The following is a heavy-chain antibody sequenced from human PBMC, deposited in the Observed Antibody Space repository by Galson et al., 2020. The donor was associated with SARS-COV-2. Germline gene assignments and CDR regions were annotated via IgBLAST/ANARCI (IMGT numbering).Heavy chain of an antibody. V-gene: IGHV3-48*03. CDR2: ISERGETI. CDR3: ARGRTGDGDALDI. D-gene: IGHD7-27*01. Sequence: GGSLRLSCVVSGFTFRNYEMNWVRQAPGKGLEWLSYISERGETIHYADSVKGRFTTSRDNAKNSLYLQMNSLRAEDTAVYYCARGRTGDGDALDIWGQGTLVTVSS. J-gene: IGHJ3*02. CDR1: GFTFRNYE.